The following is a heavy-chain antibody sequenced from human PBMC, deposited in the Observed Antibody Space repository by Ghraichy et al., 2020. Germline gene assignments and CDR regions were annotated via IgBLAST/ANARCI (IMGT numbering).Heavy chain of an antibody. CDR2: ISSSGSTI. CDR1: RFTFSDYY. V-gene: IGHV3-11*01. CDR3: ARKAGAKIAAAGPIDY. J-gene: IGHJ4*02. Sequence: GGSLRLSCAASRFTFSDYYMSWIRQAPGKGLEWVSYISSSGSTIYYADSVKGRFTISRDNAKNSLYLQMNSLRAEDTAVYYCARKAGAKIAAAGPIDYWGQGTLVTVSS. D-gene: IGHD6-13*01.